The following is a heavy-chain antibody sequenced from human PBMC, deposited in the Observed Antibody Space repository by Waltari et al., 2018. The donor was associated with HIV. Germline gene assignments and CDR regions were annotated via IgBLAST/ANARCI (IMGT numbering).Heavy chain of an antibody. CDR1: GFTFSSYA. V-gene: IGHV3-30*04. Sequence: QVQLVESGGGVVQPGRSLRLSCAASGFTFSSYAMHWVRQAPGKGLEWVAVRSYDGSNKYYADSVKGRFTISRDNSKNTLYLQMNSLRAEDTAVYYCARGTYYYDSSGYLWGQGTLVTVSS. D-gene: IGHD3-22*01. CDR3: ARGTYYYDSSGYL. CDR2: RSYDGSNK. J-gene: IGHJ4*02.